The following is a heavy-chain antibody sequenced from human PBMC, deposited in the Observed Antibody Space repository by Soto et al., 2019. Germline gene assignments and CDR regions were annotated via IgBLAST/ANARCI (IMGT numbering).Heavy chain of an antibody. CDR2: IIPIFGTA. V-gene: IGHV1-69*13. J-gene: IGHJ1*01. D-gene: IGHD3-22*01. Sequence: GASVKVSCKASGGTFSSYAISWVRQAPGQGLEWMGGIIPIFGTANYAQKFQGRVTITADESTNTAYMELSSLRSEDTAVYYCARDIRYYDSSGPHSGAEYFQHWGQGTLVTVSS. CDR1: GGTFSSYA. CDR3: ARDIRYYDSSGPHSGAEYFQH.